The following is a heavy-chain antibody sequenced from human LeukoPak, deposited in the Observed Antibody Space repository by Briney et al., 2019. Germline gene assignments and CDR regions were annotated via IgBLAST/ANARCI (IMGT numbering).Heavy chain of an antibody. J-gene: IGHJ4*02. CDR3: ARVRGIVVIPAAMRSLIDY. CDR2: INHSGST. CDR1: GGSFSGYY. D-gene: IGHD2-2*01. Sequence: SETLSLTCAVYGGSFSGYYWSWIRQPPGKGLEWIGEINHSGSTNYNPSLKSRVTISVDTSKNQSSLKLSSVTAADTAVYYCARVRGIVVIPAAMRSLIDYWGQGTLVTVSS. V-gene: IGHV4-34*01.